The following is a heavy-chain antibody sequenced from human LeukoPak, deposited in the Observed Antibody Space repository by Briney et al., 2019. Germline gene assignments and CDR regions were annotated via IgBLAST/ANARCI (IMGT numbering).Heavy chain of an antibody. J-gene: IGHJ2*01. V-gene: IGHV4-59*01. CDR1: GGSISTYY. CDR3: ARAVSGWYFDL. D-gene: IGHD3-3*01. CDR2: SGST. Sequence: SETLSLTCTVSGGSISTYYWSWIRQPPGKGLEWIGYSGSTNYNPSLKSRVTISVGTSKNQFSLKLSSVTAADTAMYYCARAVSGWYFDLWGRGTLVTVSS.